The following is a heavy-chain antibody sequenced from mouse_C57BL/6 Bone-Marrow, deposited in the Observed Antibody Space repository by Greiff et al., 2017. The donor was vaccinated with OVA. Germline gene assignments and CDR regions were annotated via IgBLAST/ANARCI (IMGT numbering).Heavy chain of an antibody. CDR3: VKKGYDYDGAY. D-gene: IGHD2-4*01. CDR1: GYTFTSYW. V-gene: IGHV1-55*01. J-gene: IGHJ3*01. CDR2: IYPGSGST. Sequence: QVQLQQPGAELVKPGASVKMSCKASGYTFTSYWITWVKQRPGQGLEWIGDIYPGSGSTNYNEKFKSKATLTVDTSSSTAYMELHSLTSEDSAVYFCVKKGYDYDGAYWGQGTLVTVSA.